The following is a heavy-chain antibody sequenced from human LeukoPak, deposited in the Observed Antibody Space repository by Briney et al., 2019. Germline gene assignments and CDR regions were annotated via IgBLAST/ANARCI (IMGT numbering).Heavy chain of an antibody. CDR1: GYTFTSYA. Sequence: GASVKVSCKASGYTFTSYAMNWVRQAPGQGLEWMGWINTNTGNPTYAQGFTGRFVFSLDTSVSTAYLQISSLKAEDTAVYYCARESSLRYFDWLFGYWGQGTLVTVSS. J-gene: IGHJ4*02. CDR3: ARESSLRYFDWLFGY. D-gene: IGHD3-9*01. V-gene: IGHV7-4-1*02. CDR2: INTNTGNP.